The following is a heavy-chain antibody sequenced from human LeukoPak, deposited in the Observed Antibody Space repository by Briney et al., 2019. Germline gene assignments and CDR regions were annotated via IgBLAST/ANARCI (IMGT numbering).Heavy chain of an antibody. CDR3: AKDTARDSSGWSVGDY. CDR2: ISGSGGST. Sequence: GGSLRLSCAASGFTFSSHTMNWVRQAPGKGLEWVSAISGSGGSTYYADSVKGRFTISRDNSKNTLYLQMNSLRAEDTAVYYCAKDTARDSSGWSVGDYWGQGTLVTVSS. V-gene: IGHV3-23*01. CDR1: GFTFSSHT. D-gene: IGHD6-19*01. J-gene: IGHJ4*02.